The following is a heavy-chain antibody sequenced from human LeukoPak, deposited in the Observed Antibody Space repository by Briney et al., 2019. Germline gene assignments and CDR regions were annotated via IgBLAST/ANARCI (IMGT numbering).Heavy chain of an antibody. CDR2: ISWNSGSI. Sequence: PGGSLRLSCAASGFTFDDYGMSWVRQAPGKGLEWVSGISWNSGSIGYADSVKGRFTISRDNAKNSLYLQMNSLRAEDMALYYCAKGTSLGGHLSDYFDYWGQGTLVTVSS. CDR3: AKGTSLGGHLSDYFDY. D-gene: IGHD3-16*01. V-gene: IGHV3-9*03. CDR1: GFTFDDYG. J-gene: IGHJ4*02.